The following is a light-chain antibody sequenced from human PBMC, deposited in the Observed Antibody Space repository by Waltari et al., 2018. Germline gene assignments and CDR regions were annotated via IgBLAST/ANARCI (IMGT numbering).Light chain of an antibody. CDR1: QSVSSY. V-gene: IGKV3-11*01. CDR2: DAS. Sequence: EIVLTKSPATLPLSPGERATLPCRARQSVSSYLASYQQKPGQAPRLLIYDASNRATGIPARISGSGAATDFTLTISSLEPEDFAVYYCQQRSNWPRITFGQGTRLESK. CDR3: QQRSNWPRIT. J-gene: IGKJ5*01.